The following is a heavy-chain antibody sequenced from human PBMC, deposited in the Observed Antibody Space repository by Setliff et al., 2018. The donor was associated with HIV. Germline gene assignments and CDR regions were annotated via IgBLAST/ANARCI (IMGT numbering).Heavy chain of an antibody. CDR2: INTNSGDT. CDR1: GYAFTVYY. J-gene: IGHJ4*02. CDR3: ARGLTTVTAVDY. V-gene: IGHV1-2*02. D-gene: IGHD4-17*01. Sequence: ASVKVSCKASGYAFTVYYVHWVRQAPGRGLEWMGWINTNSGDTNFAQKFQGRVTMTRDTSISTAYMELSGLRSDDTAIYYCARGLTTVTAVDYWGQGALVT.